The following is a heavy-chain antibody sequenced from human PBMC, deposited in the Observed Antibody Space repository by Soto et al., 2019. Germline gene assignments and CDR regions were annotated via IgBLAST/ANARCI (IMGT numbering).Heavy chain of an antibody. CDR1: GGSFSGYY. V-gene: IGHV4-34*01. CDR2: INHSGST. D-gene: IGHD6-19*01. J-gene: IGHJ4*02. CDR3: ARAVVVAGFDY. Sequence: PSETLSLTCAVYGGSFSGYYWSWIRQPPGKGLEWIGEINHSGSTNYNPSLKSRVTISVDTSKNQFSLKLSSVTAADTAVYYCARAVVVAGFDYWGQGTLVTVSA.